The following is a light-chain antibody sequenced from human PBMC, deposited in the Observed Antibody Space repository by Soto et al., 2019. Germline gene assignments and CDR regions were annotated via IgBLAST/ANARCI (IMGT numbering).Light chain of an antibody. J-gene: IGLJ1*01. CDR3: QSYDSSLSALHV. V-gene: IGLV1-40*01. Sequence: QSVLTQPPSVSGAPGQRVTISCTGSSSNIGAGYDVHWYQQLPGTAPKLLIYGNSNRPSGVPDRFSGSKSGTSASLAITGLQADDQADYYCQSYDSSLSALHVFGTGTKLTVL. CDR1: SSNIGAGYD. CDR2: GNS.